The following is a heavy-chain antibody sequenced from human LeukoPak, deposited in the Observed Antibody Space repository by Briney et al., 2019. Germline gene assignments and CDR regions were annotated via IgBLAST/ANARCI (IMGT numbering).Heavy chain of an antibody. Sequence: SETLSLTCTVSGGSISSGDYYWSWIRQPPGKGLEWIGYIYYSGSTYYNPSLKSRVTISVDTSKNQFSLKLSSATAADTAVYYCARFYCSSTSCYAYFDYWGQGTLVTVSS. CDR1: GGSISSGDYY. CDR2: IYYSGST. D-gene: IGHD2-2*01. V-gene: IGHV4-30-4*01. CDR3: ARFYCSSTSCYAYFDY. J-gene: IGHJ4*02.